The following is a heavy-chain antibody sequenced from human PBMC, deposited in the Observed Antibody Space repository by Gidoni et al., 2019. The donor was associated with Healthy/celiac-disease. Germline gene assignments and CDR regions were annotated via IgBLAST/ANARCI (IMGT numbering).Heavy chain of an antibody. V-gene: IGHV1-69*06. Sequence: QVQLVQSGAEVKKPGSSVKVSCKASGGTFSSYAISWVRQAPGQGLEWMGGIIPIFGTANYAQKFQGRVTITADKSTSTAYMELSSLRSEDTAVYYCAREGDGSGSYYVNWFDPWGQGTLVTVSS. CDR3: AREGDGSGSYYVNWFDP. CDR2: IIPIFGTA. CDR1: GGTFSSYA. D-gene: IGHD3-10*01. J-gene: IGHJ5*02.